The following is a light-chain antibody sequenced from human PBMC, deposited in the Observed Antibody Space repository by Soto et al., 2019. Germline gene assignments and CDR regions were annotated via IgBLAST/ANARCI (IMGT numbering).Light chain of an antibody. V-gene: IGKV3-20*01. CDR3: QQYAGSPET. Sequence: EIVLTQSPGTLSLSPGERATLSFRASLNFGSSSVAWYQQRPGQAPRLLIYGASSRATDVPDRFSGSGSGTEFTLTISRLAPEDFAVYYCQQYAGSPETFGQGTKVDNK. J-gene: IGKJ1*01. CDR2: GAS. CDR1: LNFGSSS.